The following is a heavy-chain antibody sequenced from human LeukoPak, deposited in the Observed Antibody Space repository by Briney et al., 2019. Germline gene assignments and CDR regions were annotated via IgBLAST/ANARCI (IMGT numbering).Heavy chain of an antibody. CDR1: GYTFTGYY. Sequence: ASVKVSCKASGYTFTGYYMHWVRQAPGQGLEWMGWINPNSGGTNYAQKFQGRVTMTRDTSISTAYMELSRLRSDDTAVYYCARDKKEYYDFWSGPYYFDYWGQGTLVTVSS. J-gene: IGHJ4*02. V-gene: IGHV1-2*02. CDR3: ARDKKEYYDFWSGPYYFDY. CDR2: INPNSGGT. D-gene: IGHD3-3*01.